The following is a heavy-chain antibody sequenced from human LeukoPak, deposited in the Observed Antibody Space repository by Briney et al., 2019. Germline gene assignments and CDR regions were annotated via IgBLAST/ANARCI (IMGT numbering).Heavy chain of an antibody. D-gene: IGHD4-23*01. V-gene: IGHV3-15*01. CDR2: IKSKTDGGTT. Sequence: GGSLRLSCAASGFTFSNAWMSWVRQAPGKGLEWVGRIKSKTDGGTTDYAAPVKGRFTISRDDSKNTLYLQMNSLKTEDTAVYYCPTVSSTVLTPHYYTNMDVWGKGTTVTAS. CDR3: PTVSSTVLTPHYYTNMDV. J-gene: IGHJ6*03. CDR1: GFTFSNAW.